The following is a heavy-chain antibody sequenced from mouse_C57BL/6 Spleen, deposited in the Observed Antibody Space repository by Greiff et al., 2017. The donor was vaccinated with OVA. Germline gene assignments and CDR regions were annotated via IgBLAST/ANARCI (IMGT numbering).Heavy chain of an antibody. CDR3: AREDSNYNYFDY. CDR2: VSDGGSYT. CDR1: GFTFSSYA. Sequence: DVQLQESGGGLVKPGGSLKLSCAASGFTFSSYAMSWVRQTPEKRLEWVATVSDGGSYTYYPDNVKGRFTISRDNAKNNLYLQMRHLKSEDTAMYYCAREDSNYNYFDYWGQGTTLTVSS. D-gene: IGHD2-5*01. J-gene: IGHJ2*01. V-gene: IGHV5-4*01.